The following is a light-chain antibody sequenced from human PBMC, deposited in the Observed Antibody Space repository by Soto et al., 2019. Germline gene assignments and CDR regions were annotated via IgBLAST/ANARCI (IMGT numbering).Light chain of an antibody. CDR2: EVS. V-gene: IGLV2-14*01. J-gene: IGLJ1*01. CDR3: NSYTTTSSLNV. CDR1: SSNVGTYNY. Sequence: QSALTQPASVSGSPGQSITISCTGTSSNVGTYNYVSWYQQHPGKAPKLMIYEVSNRPSGVSKRFSGSKSGNTASLTISGLQAEDEADYYCNSYTTTSSLNVFGTGTKLTVL.